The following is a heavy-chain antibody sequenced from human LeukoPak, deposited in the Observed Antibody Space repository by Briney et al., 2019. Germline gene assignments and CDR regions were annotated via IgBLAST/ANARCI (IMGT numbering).Heavy chain of an antibody. J-gene: IGHJ4*02. V-gene: IGHV3-30-3*01. CDR2: MSSDGNAM. CDR1: GFTFTAYL. CDR3: VRESEYYFDHSASFDY. Sequence: GGSLRLSCAASGFTFTAYLIHWVRQAPGKGLEWVAVMSSDGNAMFYADSVKGRFTISRNNSKNTLYLQMNSLRAEDTAVYYCVRESEYYFDHSASFDYWGQGTLVTVSS. D-gene: IGHD3-22*01.